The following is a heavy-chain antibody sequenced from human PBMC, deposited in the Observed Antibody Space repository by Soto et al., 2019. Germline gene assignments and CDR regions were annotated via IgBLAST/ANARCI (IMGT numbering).Heavy chain of an antibody. CDR1: GFTFSSDW. J-gene: IGHJ5*02. CDR3: ARTFSSSWYVGNNWFDP. Sequence: GGSLRLSCAASGFTFSSDWMHWVRQAPGKGLEWVANIQEDGSKKYYLDSVEGRFTISRDNAKNSLSLQMNSLRVEDTAVYFCARTFSSSWYVGNNWFDPWGQGTLVTVSS. CDR2: IQEDGSKK. V-gene: IGHV3-7*01. D-gene: IGHD6-13*01.